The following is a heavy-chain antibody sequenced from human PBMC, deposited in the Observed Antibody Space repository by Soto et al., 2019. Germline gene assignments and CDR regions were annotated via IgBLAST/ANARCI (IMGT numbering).Heavy chain of an antibody. V-gene: IGHV1-69*06. CDR2: IIPIFGTA. J-gene: IGHJ5*02. CDR3: ASESDKSGWFDP. CDR1: GGTFSSYA. Sequence: QVQLVQSGAEVKKPGSSVKVSCKASGGTFSSYAISWVRQAPGQGLEWMGGIIPIFGTANYAQKFQGRVTITADKSTRTAYMELRSLRSKDTAVYYCASESDKSGWFDPWGQGTLVTVSS.